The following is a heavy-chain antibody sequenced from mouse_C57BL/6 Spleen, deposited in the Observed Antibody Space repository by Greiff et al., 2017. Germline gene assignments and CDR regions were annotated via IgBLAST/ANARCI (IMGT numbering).Heavy chain of an antibody. V-gene: IGHV1-26*01. CDR1: GYTFTDYY. D-gene: IGHD1-1*01. CDR3: ARGGSSYEYWYFDV. J-gene: IGHJ1*03. Sequence: EVQLQQSGPELVKPGASVKISCKASGYTFTDYYMNWVKQSHGKSLEWIGDINPNNGGTSYNQKFKGKATLTVDKSSSTAYMELRSLTSEDSAVYYCARGGSSYEYWYFDVWGTGTTVTVSS. CDR2: INPNNGGT.